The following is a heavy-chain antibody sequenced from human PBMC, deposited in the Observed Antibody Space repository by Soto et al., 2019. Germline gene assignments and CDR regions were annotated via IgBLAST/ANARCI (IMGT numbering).Heavy chain of an antibody. CDR3: ASGTMAARPKDRPIFYYYYGMDV. CDR2: INPSGGST. D-gene: IGHD6-6*01. CDR1: GYTFTSYY. V-gene: IGHV1-46*01. Sequence: ASVKVSCKASGYTFTSYYMHWVRQAPGQGLEWMGIINPSGGSTSYAQKFQGRVTMTRDTSTSTVYMELSSLRSEDTAVYYCASGTMAARPKDRPIFYYYYGMDVWGQGTTVTVSS. J-gene: IGHJ6*02.